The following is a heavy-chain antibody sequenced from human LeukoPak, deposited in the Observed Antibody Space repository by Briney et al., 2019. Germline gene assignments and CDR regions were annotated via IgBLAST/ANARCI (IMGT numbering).Heavy chain of an antibody. D-gene: IGHD2-15*01. CDR2: VYHSGST. Sequence: PSETLSLTCTVSGASIRSSSNYWGWIRQPPGKGLEWIGSVYHSGSTYYNPSLKSRVTISVDTSKNQFSLKLSSVSAADTAVYYCAKHGGYCSGDSCLEDFQHWGQGTLVTVSS. CDR1: GASIRSSSNY. V-gene: IGHV4-39*01. CDR3: AKHGGYCSGDSCLEDFQH. J-gene: IGHJ1*01.